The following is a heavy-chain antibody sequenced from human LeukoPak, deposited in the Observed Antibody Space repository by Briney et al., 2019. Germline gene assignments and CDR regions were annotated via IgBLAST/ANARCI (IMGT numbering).Heavy chain of an antibody. J-gene: IGHJ4*02. D-gene: IGHD3-10*01. CDR3: ERGRVVRGVFAY. CDR1: GGSFSGYY. V-gene: IGHV4-34*01. CDR2: INHSGST. Sequence: PSETLSLTCAVYGGSFSGYYWSWIRQPPGKGLEWIGEINHSGSTNYNPSLKSRVTISVDTSKNQFSLKLSSVTAADTAVYYCERGRVVRGVFAYWGQGTLVTVSS.